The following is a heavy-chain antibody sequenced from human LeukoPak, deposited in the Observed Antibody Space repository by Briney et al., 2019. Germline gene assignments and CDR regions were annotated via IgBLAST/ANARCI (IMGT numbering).Heavy chain of an antibody. Sequence: PGGSLRLSCAASGFTFSNYWMHWVRQGPGKGLVWVSRINSDGSSTSYADSVKGRFTISRDNSKNTLYLQMNSLRAEDTAVYYCAKDGVPAATYYYYYYYMDVWGKGTTVTISS. CDR3: AKDGVPAATYYYYYYYMDV. D-gene: IGHD2-2*01. J-gene: IGHJ6*03. CDR2: INSDGSST. CDR1: GFTFSNYW. V-gene: IGHV3-74*01.